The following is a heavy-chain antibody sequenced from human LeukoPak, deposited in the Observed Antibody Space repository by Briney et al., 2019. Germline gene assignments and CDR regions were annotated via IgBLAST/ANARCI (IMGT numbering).Heavy chain of an antibody. V-gene: IGHV1-69*13. Sequence: ASVKVTCKASGGTFSSYTISWVRHAPGQGLELMGGIIPIFGTANYAQKFQGRVTITADESTSTAYMELSSLRSEDTAVYYCAREMATIRGWYYYMDVWGKGTTVTISS. CDR2: IIPIFGTA. D-gene: IGHD5-24*01. CDR3: AREMATIRGWYYYMDV. CDR1: GGTFSSYT. J-gene: IGHJ6*03.